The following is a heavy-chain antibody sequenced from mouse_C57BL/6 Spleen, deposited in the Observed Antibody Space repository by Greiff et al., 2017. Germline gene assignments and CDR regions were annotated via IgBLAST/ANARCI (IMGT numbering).Heavy chain of an antibody. CDR3: ARSPGGYFDV. CDR1: GFTFPDYY. V-gene: IGHV7-3*01. J-gene: IGHJ1*03. Sequence: EVKVVESGGGLVQPGGSLGLSCAASGFTFPDYYMSWVRQPPGKALEWLGFIRNKANGYTTEYSASVKGRFTISRDNSQSILYLQMNALRAEDSATYYCARSPGGYFDVWGTGTTVTVSS. CDR2: IRNKANGYTT.